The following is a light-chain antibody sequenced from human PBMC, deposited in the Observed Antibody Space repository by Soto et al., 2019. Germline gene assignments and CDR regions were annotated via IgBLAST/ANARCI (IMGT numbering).Light chain of an antibody. CDR3: QQYNSYSWK. J-gene: IGKJ1*01. Sequence: DIQMTQSPSTLSASVGDRVTITCRASQSISSWLAWYQRKPGKAPNLLIYKASSLESGVPSRFSGSGSGTEFTLTISSLQPDDFATYYCQQYNSYSWKFGQGTKVEIK. CDR1: QSISSW. CDR2: KAS. V-gene: IGKV1-5*03.